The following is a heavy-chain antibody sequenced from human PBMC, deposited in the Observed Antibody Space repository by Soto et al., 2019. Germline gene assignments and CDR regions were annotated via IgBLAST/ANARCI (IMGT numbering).Heavy chain of an antibody. V-gene: IGHV1-46*01. CDR1: GYPFTSYY. J-gene: IGHJ6*01. CDR2: INPSGGST. D-gene: IGHD3-3*01. CDR3: ASNQRIPIFGVVITPYDGMDV. Sequence: RDSVKVCFKASGYPFTSYYMHFVRQAPGQGLDWMGIINPSGGSTSYAQKFQGRVTMTRDTSTSTVYMELSSLRSEDTAVYYCASNQRIPIFGVVITPYDGMDVWGQGTPVTVSS.